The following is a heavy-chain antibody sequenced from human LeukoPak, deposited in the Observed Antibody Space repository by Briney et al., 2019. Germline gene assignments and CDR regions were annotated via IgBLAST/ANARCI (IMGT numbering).Heavy chain of an antibody. CDR2: IYYSGST. CDR1: GGSISSSSYY. Sequence: SETLSLTCTVSGGSISSSSYYWGWIRQPPGKGLEWIGSIYYSGSTYYNPSLKSRVTISVDTSKNQFSLKLSSVTAADTAVYYCARDGQYDFWSGYSPDGFDYWGQGTLVTVSS. CDR3: ARDGQYDFWSGYSPDGFDY. V-gene: IGHV4-39*07. J-gene: IGHJ4*02. D-gene: IGHD3-3*01.